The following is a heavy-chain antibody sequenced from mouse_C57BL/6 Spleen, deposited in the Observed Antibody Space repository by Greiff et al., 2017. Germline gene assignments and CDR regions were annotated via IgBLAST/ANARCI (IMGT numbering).Heavy chain of an antibody. D-gene: IGHD2-10*01. CDR1: GYAFSSSW. CDR3: ARNLLQSAMDY. Sequence: QVQLQQSGPELVKPGASVKISCKASGYAFSSSWMNWVKQRPGKGLEWIGRIYPGDGDTNYNGKFKGKATLTADKSSSTAYMQLSSLTSEDSAVYFCARNLLQSAMDYWGQGTSVTVSS. CDR2: IYPGDGDT. V-gene: IGHV1-82*01. J-gene: IGHJ4*01.